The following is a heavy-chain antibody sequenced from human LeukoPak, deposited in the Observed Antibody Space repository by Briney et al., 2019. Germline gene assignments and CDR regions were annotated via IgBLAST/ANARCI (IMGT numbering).Heavy chain of an antibody. CDR1: GFTVSSNY. D-gene: IGHD1-14*01. V-gene: IGHV3-66*01. Sequence: GGSLRLSCAASGFTVSSNYMSWVRQAPGKGLEWVSVIYSGGSTYYADSVKGRFTISRDNSKNTLYLQMNSLRAEDTAVYYCAGNCYYYYGMDVWGQGTTVTVSS. CDR2: IYSGGST. J-gene: IGHJ6*02. CDR3: AGNCYYYYGMDV.